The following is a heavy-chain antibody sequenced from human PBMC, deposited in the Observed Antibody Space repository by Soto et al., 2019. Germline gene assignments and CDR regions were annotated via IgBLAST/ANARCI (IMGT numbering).Heavy chain of an antibody. CDR1: GFTVTSKY. D-gene: IGHD2-15*01. V-gene: IGHV3-53*01. Sequence: EVQLVESGGGLIQPGGSLRLSCAASGFTVTSKYMSWVRQAPGKGLEWVSVLYNGGSPYYADSVKGRFTISRDNSTNTLVRQMNSLRAEDTAMYFCARGISDTVVLGAATRPPFSVDLWGRGTLVTVSP. CDR3: ARGISDTVVLGAATRPPFSVDL. J-gene: IGHJ2*01. CDR2: LYNGGSP.